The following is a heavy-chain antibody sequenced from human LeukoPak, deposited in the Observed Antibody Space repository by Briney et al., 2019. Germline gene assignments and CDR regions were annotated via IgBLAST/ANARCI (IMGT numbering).Heavy chain of an antibody. CDR1: GSTFSSYA. J-gene: IGHJ4*02. V-gene: IGHV3-64*01. D-gene: IGHD1-26*01. CDR2: ISSNGGST. Sequence: PGGSLRLSCAASGSTFSSYAMHWVRQAPGKGLEYVSAISSNGGSTYYANSVKGRFTISRDNSKNTLYLQMGSLRAEDMAVYYCASFGMYSGSYDSWGQGTLVTVSS. CDR3: ASFGMYSGSYDS.